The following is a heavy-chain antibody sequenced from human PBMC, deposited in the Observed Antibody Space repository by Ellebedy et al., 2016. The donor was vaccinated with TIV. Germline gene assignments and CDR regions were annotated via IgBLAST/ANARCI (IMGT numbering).Heavy chain of an antibody. CDR2: ISGSGGST. CDR1: GFTISNNG. Sequence: GESLKISXAASGFTISNNGMHWVRQAPGKGLEWVSAISGSGGSTYYADSVKGRFTISRDNSKNTLYLQMNSLRAEDTAVYYCAKFGGTWGQGTLVTVSS. D-gene: IGHD3-10*01. J-gene: IGHJ4*02. CDR3: AKFGGT. V-gene: IGHV3-23*01.